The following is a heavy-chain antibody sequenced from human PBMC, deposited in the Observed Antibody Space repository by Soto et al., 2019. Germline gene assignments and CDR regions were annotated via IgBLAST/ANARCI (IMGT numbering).Heavy chain of an antibody. CDR1: GFTFSSYA. D-gene: IGHD2-15*01. CDR2: ISGSGGST. J-gene: IGHJ4*02. Sequence: GGSLRLSCAASGFTFSSYAMSWVRQAPGKGLEWVSAISGSGGSTYYADSVKGRFTISRDNSKNTLYLQMNSLRAEDTAVYYCAKMIRGRDCSGGSCYFRSGPFDYWGQGTLVTVSS. CDR3: AKMIRGRDCSGGSCYFRSGPFDY. V-gene: IGHV3-23*01.